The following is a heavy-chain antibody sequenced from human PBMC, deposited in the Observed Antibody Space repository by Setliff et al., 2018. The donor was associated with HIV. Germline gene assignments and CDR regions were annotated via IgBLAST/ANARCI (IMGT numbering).Heavy chain of an antibody. D-gene: IGHD3-22*01. CDR3: ATYHYYDSSAYFIDLYYFDY. J-gene: IGHJ4*02. CDR2: VYPSDGST. CDR1: GYTFTSYY. V-gene: IGHV1-46*01. Sequence: ASVKVSCKASGYTFTSYYMHWVRQAPGQGLEWMGMVYPSDGSTSYAQKFQGRVTMTRDTSTNTVYMELSGLRSEDTAVYYCATYHYYDSSAYFIDLYYFDYWGQGTLVTVSS.